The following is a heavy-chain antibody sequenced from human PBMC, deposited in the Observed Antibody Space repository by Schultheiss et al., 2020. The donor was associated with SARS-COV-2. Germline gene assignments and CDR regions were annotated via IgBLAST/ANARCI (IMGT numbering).Heavy chain of an antibody. Sequence: GESLKISCAASGFTFSSYAMSWVRQAPGKGLEWVSSISSSSSYIYYADSVKGRFTISRDNAKNSLYLQMNSLRAEDTAVYYCAKAVAALNWFDPWGQGTLVTVSS. CDR1: GFTFSSYA. J-gene: IGHJ5*02. V-gene: IGHV3-21*04. CDR2: ISSSSSYI. CDR3: AKAVAALNWFDP. D-gene: IGHD6-19*01.